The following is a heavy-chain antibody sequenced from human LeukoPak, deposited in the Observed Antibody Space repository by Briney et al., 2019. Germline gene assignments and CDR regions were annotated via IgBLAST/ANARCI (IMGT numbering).Heavy chain of an antibody. V-gene: IGHV1-18*01. CDR3: ARGPYGSGSYYKFDY. J-gene: IGHJ4*02. CDR1: GYTFTSYG. D-gene: IGHD3-10*01. Sequence: GALVKVSCKASGYTFTSYGISWVRQAPGQGLEWMGWISAYNGNTNYAQKLQGRVTMTTDTSTSTAYMELRSLRSDDTAVYYCARGPYGSGSYYKFDYWGQGTLVTVSS. CDR2: ISAYNGNT.